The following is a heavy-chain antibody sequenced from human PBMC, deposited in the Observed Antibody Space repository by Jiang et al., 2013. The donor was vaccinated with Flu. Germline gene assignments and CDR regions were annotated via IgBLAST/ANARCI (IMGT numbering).Heavy chain of an antibody. CDR3: ASQGKGPSYYFDS. Sequence: GPGLVKPSETLSLSCSVSGGSISSTYYYWGWLRQSPGTGLEWIGSIYYRGGTYYNPSLKSRVTISVDTSKNHFSLKLPSVTAADTAMYYCASQGKGPSYYFDSWGQGTLVTVSS. CDR1: GGSISSTYYY. CDR2: IYYRGGT. J-gene: IGHJ4*02. V-gene: IGHV4-39*02.